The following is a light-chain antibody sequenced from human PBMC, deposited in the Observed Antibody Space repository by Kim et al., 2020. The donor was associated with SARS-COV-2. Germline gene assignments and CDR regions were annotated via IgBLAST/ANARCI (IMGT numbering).Light chain of an antibody. Sequence: QSALTQPASVSGSPGQSITISCTGTSSDVGGYNYVSWYQQHPGRAPKLMIYDVSQRPSGVSNRFSGSKSDNTASLTISGLQAEDEADYYCSSHTSSSTWVFGGGTQLTVL. CDR1: SSDVGGYNY. V-gene: IGLV2-14*03. CDR2: DVS. CDR3: SSHTSSSTWV. J-gene: IGLJ3*02.